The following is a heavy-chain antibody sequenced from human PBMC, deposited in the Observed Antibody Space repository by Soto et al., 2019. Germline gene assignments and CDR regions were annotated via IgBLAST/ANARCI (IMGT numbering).Heavy chain of an antibody. Sequence: SETLSLTSSVSGGSISSGYWTWIRQPPGKGLEWVGYIYYGGSINYNPSLKSRVIISVDTAKNQFSLRLSSVTAADTAVYYCTGAYYDINGYSLDPWGQGTSVTVSS. J-gene: IGHJ5*02. CDR3: TGAYYDINGYSLDP. CDR1: GGSISSGY. D-gene: IGHD3-22*01. CDR2: IYYGGSI. V-gene: IGHV4-59*01.